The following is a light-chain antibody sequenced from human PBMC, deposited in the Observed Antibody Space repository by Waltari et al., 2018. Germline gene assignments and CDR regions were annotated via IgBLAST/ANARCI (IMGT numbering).Light chain of an antibody. J-gene: IGKJ4*01. Sequence: DIQMTQSPSSLSASVGDRVTITCRASQSISNYLSWYQQKPGKAPKFLIYAAASLQSGVPSRFSGSGSGTDFTLTISSLQPEDFATYYCQQSYSALALTFGGGTKVEVK. CDR2: AAA. V-gene: IGKV1-39*01. CDR1: QSISNY. CDR3: QQSYSALALT.